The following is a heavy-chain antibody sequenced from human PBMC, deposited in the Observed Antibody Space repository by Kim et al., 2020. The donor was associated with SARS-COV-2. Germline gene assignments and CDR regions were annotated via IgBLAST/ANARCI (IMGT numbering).Heavy chain of an antibody. V-gene: IGHV3-23*01. CDR1: GFTFSTYA. CDR2: ISGSGDNT. CDR3: AGRRVSTYAMDV. Sequence: GGSLRLSCAASGFTFSTYAMNWVRQAPGKGLEWVSAISGSGDNTYYADSVKGRFTISRDNSKNTLYVQMNSLRAEDTAVYYCAGRRVSTYAMDVWGQGTTVTVSS. J-gene: IGHJ6*02. D-gene: IGHD2-8*01.